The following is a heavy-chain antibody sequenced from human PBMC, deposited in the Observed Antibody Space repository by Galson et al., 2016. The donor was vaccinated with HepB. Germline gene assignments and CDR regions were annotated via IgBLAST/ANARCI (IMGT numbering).Heavy chain of an antibody. V-gene: IGHV3-30*03. CDR1: GFAFGTYG. D-gene: IGHD3-22*01. J-gene: IGHJ4*02. Sequence: SLRLSCAASGFAFGTYGMHWVRQTPGKGLEWVAGIYHGGNDKFYGNSVKGRFTISRDNSKDTLYLQMNSLRAEDTAVYYCARDGSGYYMWYWGQGTLVTVSS. CDR2: IYHGGNDK. CDR3: ARDGSGYYMWY.